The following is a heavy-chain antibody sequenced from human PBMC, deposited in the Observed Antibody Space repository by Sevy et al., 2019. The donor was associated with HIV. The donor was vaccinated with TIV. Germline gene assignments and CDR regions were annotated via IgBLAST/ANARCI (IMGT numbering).Heavy chain of an antibody. CDR3: ARARLPGDYVPYFDY. CDR2: IYHSGST. Sequence: SETLSLTCAVSGGSISSGGYSWSWIRQPPGKGLEWIGYIYHSGSTYYNPSLKSRVTISVDRSKNQFSLKLSPVTAADTAVYYCARARLPGDYVPYFDYWGQGTLVTVSS. J-gene: IGHJ4*02. D-gene: IGHD4-17*01. V-gene: IGHV4-30-2*01. CDR1: GGSISSGGYS.